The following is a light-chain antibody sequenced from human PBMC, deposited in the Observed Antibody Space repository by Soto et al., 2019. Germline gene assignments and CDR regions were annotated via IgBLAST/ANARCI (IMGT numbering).Light chain of an antibody. CDR2: NNL. V-gene: IGLV1-40*01. CDR1: SSNFGAGYE. CDR3: QSFDSSLRVYV. Sequence: QSVLTKPPSVSGAPGQRVTISCTGSSSNFGAGYEVHWYKQVPGAAPTLVIFNNLNRPSGVPERFSGSKSGTSASLVISGLQAEDEADYYCQSFDSSLRVYVFGSGTKVTVL. J-gene: IGLJ1*01.